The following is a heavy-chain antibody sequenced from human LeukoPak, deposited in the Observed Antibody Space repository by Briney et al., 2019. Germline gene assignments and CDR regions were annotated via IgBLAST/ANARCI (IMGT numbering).Heavy chain of an antibody. CDR3: ARSSSVNYDSSGYSALDY. CDR2: ISSSSSHI. J-gene: IGHJ4*02. Sequence: GGSLRLPCAASGFTFSSYSMNWVRQAPGKGLEWVSSISSSSSHIYHADSVKGRFTISRDNAKNSLYLQVTSLRAEDTAVYYCARSSSVNYDSSGYSALDYWGQGTLVTVSS. CDR1: GFTFSSYS. D-gene: IGHD3-22*01. V-gene: IGHV3-21*06.